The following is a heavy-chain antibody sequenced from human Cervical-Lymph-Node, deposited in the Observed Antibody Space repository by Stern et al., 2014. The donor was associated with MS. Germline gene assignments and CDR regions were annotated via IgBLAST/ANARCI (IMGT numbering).Heavy chain of an antibody. J-gene: IGHJ4*02. CDR2: VNTRGGKT. D-gene: IGHD1-1*01. Sequence: MQLVESGAEIRKPGASVKISCEASGYTFTTYYMHWVRQAPGQGLEWVAIVNTRGGKTTYAQSFQGRVTVTGDTSTSTVYMELTGLRSEDTAVYYCARVLSLATSDSWGQGTLVIVSS. CDR1: GYTFTTYY. CDR3: ARVLSLATSDS. V-gene: IGHV1-46*01.